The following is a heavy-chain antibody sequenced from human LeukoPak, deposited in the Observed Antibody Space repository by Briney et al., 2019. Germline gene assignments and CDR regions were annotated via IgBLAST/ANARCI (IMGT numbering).Heavy chain of an antibody. CDR2: IYYSGST. D-gene: IGHD2-2*01. CDR1: GGSISSYY. CDR3: ARENVVLVPAALDNWFDP. J-gene: IGHJ5*02. V-gene: IGHV4-59*01. Sequence: PSETLSLTCTVSGGSISSYYWSWIRQPPGKGLEWIGYIYYSGSTNYNPSLKSRVTISVDTSKNQFSLKLSSVTAADTAVYYCARENVVLVPAALDNWFDPWGQGTLVTVSS.